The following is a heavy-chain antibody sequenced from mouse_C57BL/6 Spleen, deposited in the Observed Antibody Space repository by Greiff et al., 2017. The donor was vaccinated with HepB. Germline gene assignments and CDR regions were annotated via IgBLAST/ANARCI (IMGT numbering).Heavy chain of an antibody. D-gene: IGHD1-1*01. J-gene: IGHJ2*01. V-gene: IGHV1-76*01. CDR1: GYTFTDYY. CDR2: IYPGSGNT. CDR3: ARFTTVVAPFDY. Sequence: QVHVKQSGAELVRPGASVKLSCKASGYTFTDYYINWVKQRPGQGLEWIARIYPGSGNTYYNEKFKGKATLTAEKSSSTAYMQLSSLTSEASAVYFCARFTTVVAPFDYWGQGTTLTVSS.